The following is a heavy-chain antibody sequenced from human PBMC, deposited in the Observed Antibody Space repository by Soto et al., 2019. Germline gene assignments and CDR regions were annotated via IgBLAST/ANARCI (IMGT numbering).Heavy chain of an antibody. Sequence: SETLSLTCAVYGGSFSGYYWSWIRQPPGKGLEWIGEINHSGSTNYNPSLKSRVTISVDTSKNQFSLKLSSVPAADEAAYYCASDCSGGSRKWYDHWGQRSLVIVSS. D-gene: IGHD2-15*01. V-gene: IGHV4-34*01. CDR1: GGSFSGYY. CDR2: INHSGST. CDR3: ASDCSGGSRKWYDH. J-gene: IGHJ5*01.